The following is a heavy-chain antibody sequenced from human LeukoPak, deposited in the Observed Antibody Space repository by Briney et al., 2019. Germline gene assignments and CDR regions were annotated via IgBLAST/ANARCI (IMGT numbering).Heavy chain of an antibody. D-gene: IGHD2-15*01. Sequence: ETLSLTCTVSGGSISSYYWSWIRQPAGKGLEWIGRIYTSGSTNYNPSLKSRVTMSVDTSKNQFSLKLSSVTAADTAVYYCARDGYCSGGSCYFTAGYFDYWGRGTLVTVSS. CDR2: IYTSGST. CDR3: ARDGYCSGGSCYFTAGYFDY. V-gene: IGHV4-4*07. CDR1: GGSISSYY. J-gene: IGHJ4*02.